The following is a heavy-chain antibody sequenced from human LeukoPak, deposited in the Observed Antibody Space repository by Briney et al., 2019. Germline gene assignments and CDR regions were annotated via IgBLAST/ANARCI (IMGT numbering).Heavy chain of an antibody. CDR3: AKGSRDSRPYYFDF. Sequence: GGSLRLSCTASGFTFSTYAMSWVRQAPGKGLEWFSAITGGGDDTYYADSVKGRFTISRDNSKNTLYLQMNSLRAEDTAVYYCAKGSRDSRPYYFDFWGQGTLVTVSS. J-gene: IGHJ4*02. CDR2: ITGGGDDT. V-gene: IGHV3-23*01. CDR1: GFTFSTYA. D-gene: IGHD3-10*01.